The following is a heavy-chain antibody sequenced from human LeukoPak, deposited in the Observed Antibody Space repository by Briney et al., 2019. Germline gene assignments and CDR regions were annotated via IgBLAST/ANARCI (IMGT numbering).Heavy chain of an antibody. D-gene: IGHD6-13*01. CDR2: INHSGST. V-gene: IGHV4-34*01. J-gene: IGHJ4*02. CDR3: ARRRDSSSWNSPFDY. CDR1: GGSFSGYY. Sequence: SETLSLTCAVYGGSFSGYYWSWIRQPPGKGLEWIGKINHSGSTNYNPSLKSRVTISVDTSKNQFSLNLSSVSATDTGVYYCARRRDSSSWNSPFDYWGQGTLVTVSS.